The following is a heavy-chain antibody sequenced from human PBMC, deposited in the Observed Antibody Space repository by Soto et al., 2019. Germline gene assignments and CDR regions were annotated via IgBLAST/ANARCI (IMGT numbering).Heavy chain of an antibody. V-gene: IGHV3-30-3*01. CDR2: ISYDGSNK. Sequence: GSLRLSCAASGFTFSSYAMHWVRQAPGKGLEWVAVISYDGSNKYYADSVKGRFTISRDNSKNTLYLQMNSLRAEDTAVYYCARDVLEYRYGWSPLYYYYYGMDVWGQGTTVTVSS. J-gene: IGHJ6*02. D-gene: IGHD5-18*01. CDR1: GFTFSSYA. CDR3: ARDVLEYRYGWSPLYYYYYGMDV.